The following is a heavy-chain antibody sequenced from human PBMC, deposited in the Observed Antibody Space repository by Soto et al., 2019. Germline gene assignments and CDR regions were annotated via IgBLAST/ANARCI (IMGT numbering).Heavy chain of an antibody. CDR3: ARGSALSAEYYLDY. Sequence: QVQLRESGPGLMRPSQTLSLTCTVSGASVTSTGYYCTCIRQSPGKGLEWLGYILHTGNADYSPSLAARLSILPVASTNQFSLKVNSVSAADTEKYFCARGSALSAEYYLDYWGQGALVTVSS. V-gene: IGHV4-30-4*01. J-gene: IGHJ4*02. CDR1: GASVTSTGYY. D-gene: IGHD3-3*01. CDR2: ILHTGNA.